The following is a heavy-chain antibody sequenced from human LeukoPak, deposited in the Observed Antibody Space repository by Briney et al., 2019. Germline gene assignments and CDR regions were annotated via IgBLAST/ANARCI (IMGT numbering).Heavy chain of an antibody. D-gene: IGHD3-22*01. CDR3: ATILHSSGWFDY. J-gene: IGHJ4*02. V-gene: IGHV5-51*01. Sequence: GASLQISCQGSGSRFTSYWIGWVRPMPVKGLGWMGIIYPGDSDTRYSPSFQGQVTVSADKSISTAYLQWSSLKASDTAMYYCATILHSSGWFDYWGQGALVTVS. CDR1: GSRFTSYW. CDR2: IYPGDSDT.